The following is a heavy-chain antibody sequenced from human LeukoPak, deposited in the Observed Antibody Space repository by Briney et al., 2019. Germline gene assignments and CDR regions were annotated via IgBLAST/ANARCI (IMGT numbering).Heavy chain of an antibody. CDR1: GGSFSGYY. D-gene: IGHD3-3*01. V-gene: IGHV4-34*01. CDR3: ARGERFLEWLSANDAFDI. CDR2: INHSGST. Sequence: PSETLSLTCAVYGGSFSGYYWSWIRQPPGTGLEWIGEINHSGSTNYNPSLKSRVTISVDTSKNQLSLKLSSVTAADTAVYYCARGERFLEWLSANDAFDIWGQGTMVTVSS. J-gene: IGHJ3*02.